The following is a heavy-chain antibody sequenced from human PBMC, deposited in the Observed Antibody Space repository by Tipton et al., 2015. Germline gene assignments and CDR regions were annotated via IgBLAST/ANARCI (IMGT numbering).Heavy chain of an antibody. CDR2: IDRTESRI. CDR3: AKGGGWLYYFDY. V-gene: IGHV3-21*04. D-gene: IGHD6-19*01. CDR1: GFSISTYS. J-gene: IGHJ4*02. Sequence: GSLRLSCAASGFSISTYSMNWVRQAPGRGLEWVSSIDRTESRIYYAPSVKGRFTISRDIAKNSLYLVMDSLRVEDTAVYYCAKGGGWLYYFDYWGLGALVTVSS.